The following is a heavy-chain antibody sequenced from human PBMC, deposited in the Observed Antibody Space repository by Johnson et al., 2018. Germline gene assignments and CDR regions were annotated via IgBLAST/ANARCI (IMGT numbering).Heavy chain of an antibody. CDR3: AKALIVGNGAFDI. CDR1: GFTFSSYG. Sequence: QVQLVQSGGGVVQXGRSXRLXCAASGFTFSSYGMHWVRQAPGKGLEWVAVISYDGSNKYYADSVKGRFTISRDNSKNTLYLQMNSLRAEDTAVYYCAKALIVGNGAFDIWGQGTMVTVSS. D-gene: IGHD2/OR15-2a*01. CDR2: ISYDGSNK. V-gene: IGHV3-30*18. J-gene: IGHJ3*02.